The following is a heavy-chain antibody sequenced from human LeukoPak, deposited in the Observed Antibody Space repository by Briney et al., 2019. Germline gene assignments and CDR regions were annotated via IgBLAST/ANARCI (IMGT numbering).Heavy chain of an antibody. J-gene: IGHJ4*02. CDR2: INHSGST. CDR1: GGSFSGYY. V-gene: IGHV4-34*01. Sequence: SETLSLTCAVYGGSFSGYYWSWIRQPPGKGLEWIGEINHSGSTNYNPSLKSRVTILVDTSKNQFSLKLSSVTAADTAVYYYAREGYYDSSGYLDYWGQGTLVTVSS. CDR3: AREGYYDSSGYLDY. D-gene: IGHD3-22*01.